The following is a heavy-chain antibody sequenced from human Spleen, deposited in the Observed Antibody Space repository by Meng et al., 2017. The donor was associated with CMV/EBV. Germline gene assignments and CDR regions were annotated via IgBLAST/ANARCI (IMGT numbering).Heavy chain of an antibody. CDR1: GGTFSSYT. J-gene: IGHJ5*02. Sequence: SVKVSCKASGGTFSSYTISWVRQAPGQGLEWMGRIIPILGIANYAQKFQGRVTISTDESTSTAYMELSSLRSDDTAVYYCARLGEYCSSTSCYRDNWFDPWGQGTLVTVSS. CDR3: ARLGEYCSSTSCYRDNWFDP. V-gene: IGHV1-69*02. CDR2: IIPILGIA. D-gene: IGHD2-2*02.